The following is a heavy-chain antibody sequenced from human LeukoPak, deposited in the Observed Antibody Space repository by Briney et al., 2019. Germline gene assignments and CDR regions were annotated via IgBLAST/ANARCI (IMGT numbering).Heavy chain of an antibody. J-gene: IGHJ4*02. CDR3: TTEYYYDSSGLFDY. V-gene: IGHV3-15*01. D-gene: IGHD3-22*01. CDR2: IKSKRDGGTT. Sequence: GGSLRLSCAASGFTFSGSAMHWVRQASGKGLEWVGRIKSKRDGGTTDYAAPVNGRFTISRDDSKNTLYLQMNSLKTEDTAVYYCTTEYYYDSSGLFDYWGQGTLVTVSS. CDR1: GFTFSGSA.